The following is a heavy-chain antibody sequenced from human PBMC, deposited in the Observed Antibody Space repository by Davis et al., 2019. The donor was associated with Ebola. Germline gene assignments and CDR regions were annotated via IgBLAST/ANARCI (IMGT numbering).Heavy chain of an antibody. CDR3: AREPPGGYCSSTSCWPPYFDY. V-gene: IGHV3-48*04. CDR2: ISSSTSTM. J-gene: IGHJ4*02. CDR1: GFTFSSYS. D-gene: IGHD2-2*01. Sequence: GGSLRLSCAASGFTFSSYSMNWVRQAPGKGLEWVSYISSSTSTMYYADSVKGRFTISRDNAKNTLYLQMKRLRAEDTAVYYCAREPPGGYCSSTSCWPPYFDYWGQGTLVTVSS.